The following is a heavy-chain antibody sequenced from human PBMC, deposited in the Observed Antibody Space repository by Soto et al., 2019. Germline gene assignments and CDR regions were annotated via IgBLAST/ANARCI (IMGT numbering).Heavy chain of an antibody. D-gene: IGHD2-15*01. CDR3: ALFCSGGSCYRTAFWYFDF. CDR2: TYYSGTT. Sequence: QLQLQESGPGLLKPSETLSLTCTVSGGSLSSDRYYWGWIRQPPGKGLEWIGSTYYSGTTYYNPSLTSRVTISVDTTGNQFSLRLSSVTAADTAVYYCALFCSGGSCYRTAFWYFDFWGRGTLVTVSS. V-gene: IGHV4-39*01. CDR1: GGSLSSDRYY. J-gene: IGHJ2*01.